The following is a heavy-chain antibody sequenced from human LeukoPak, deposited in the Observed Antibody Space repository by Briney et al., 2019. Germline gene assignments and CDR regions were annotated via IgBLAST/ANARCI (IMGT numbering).Heavy chain of an antibody. J-gene: IGHJ4*02. CDR3: AKAPMEDSWYIHFDY. V-gene: IGHV3-23*01. Sequence: GGSLRLSCAASKFTFSSYAMSWVRQAPGKGLEWVSGISGSGGRTYYADSVKGRFTISRDNSKNTLYLQINSLRAEDTAIYYCAKAPMEDSWYIHFDYWGQGTLVTVSS. CDR1: KFTFSSYA. D-gene: IGHD6-13*01. CDR2: ISGSGGRT.